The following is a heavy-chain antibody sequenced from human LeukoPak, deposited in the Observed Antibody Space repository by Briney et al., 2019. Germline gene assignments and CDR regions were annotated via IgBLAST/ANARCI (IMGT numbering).Heavy chain of an antibody. Sequence: GGSLRLSCAASGFTFSSYAMSWVRQAPGKGLEGVSGVSASGGNTYYADSVKGRFTISRDNSKNTLYLQVNSLRAEDTAVYYCGKGLYHDYSGIGDYWGQGTLVTVSS. CDR3: GKGLYHDYSGIGDY. D-gene: IGHD3-16*01. CDR1: GFTFSSYA. V-gene: IGHV3-23*01. J-gene: IGHJ4*02. CDR2: VSASGGNT.